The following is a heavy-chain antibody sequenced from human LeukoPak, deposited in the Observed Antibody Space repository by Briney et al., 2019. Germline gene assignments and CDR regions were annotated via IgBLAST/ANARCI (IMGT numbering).Heavy chain of an antibody. CDR2: IYYSGST. CDR1: GGSISPYY. V-gene: IGHV4-59*01. Sequence: SETLSLTCSVSGGSISPYYWSWLRQPPGKGLEWIGYIYYSGSTIYSPSLKSRVTISVDTSKNQFSLKLSSVTAADTAVYYCARGYGPGIDSWFDPWSQGTLVTVSS. CDR3: ARGYGPGIDSWFDP. D-gene: IGHD3-10*01. J-gene: IGHJ5*02.